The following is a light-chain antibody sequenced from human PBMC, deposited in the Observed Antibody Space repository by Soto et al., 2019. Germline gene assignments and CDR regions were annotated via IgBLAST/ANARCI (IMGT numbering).Light chain of an antibody. CDR1: QGISKY. Sequence: DIQMTQSPSSLSASVGDRVTITCRASQGISKYLAWYQQKPGKVPKLLIYAASTLQSGVPSRFSGSGSGTDFTLTISSLQPEDGATYYCQKYNSAPWTFGQGPKVEIK. CDR2: AAS. CDR3: QKYNSAPWT. V-gene: IGKV1-27*01. J-gene: IGKJ1*01.